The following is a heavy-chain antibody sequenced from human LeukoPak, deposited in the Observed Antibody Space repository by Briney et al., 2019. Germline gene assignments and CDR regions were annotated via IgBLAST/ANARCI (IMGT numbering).Heavy chain of an antibody. J-gene: IGHJ3*02. Sequence: GGSLRLSCAASGFTFSTYGMTWVRQAPGKGLEWVSVIYRRGDTDYADSVKGRFSVSRDSYGNTLYLQMNSLRGEDTAVYYCAKVYSARTYAFDMWGQGTVVSVSA. CDR3: AKVYSARTYAFDM. CDR1: GFTFSTYG. CDR2: IYRRGDT. V-gene: IGHV3-53*01. D-gene: IGHD6-6*01.